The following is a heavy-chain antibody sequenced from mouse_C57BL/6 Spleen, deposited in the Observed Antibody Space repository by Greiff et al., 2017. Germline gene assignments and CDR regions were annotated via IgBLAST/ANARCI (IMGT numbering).Heavy chain of an antibody. V-gene: IGHV1-39*01. J-gene: IGHJ4*01. Sequence: VQLQQSGPELVKPGASVKISCKAPGYSFTAYHMNWVKQSNGKSLEWIGVINPNYGTTSYNQKFKGKATLTVDQSSSTAYMQLNGLTSEDSAVYYCARTGTFAMDYWGQGTSVTVSS. D-gene: IGHD4-1*01. CDR2: INPNYGTT. CDR3: ARTGTFAMDY. CDR1: GYSFTAYH.